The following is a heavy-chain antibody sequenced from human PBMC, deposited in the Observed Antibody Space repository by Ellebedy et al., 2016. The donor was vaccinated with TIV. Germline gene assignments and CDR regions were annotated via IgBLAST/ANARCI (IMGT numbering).Heavy chain of an antibody. CDR3: ARPSLYSWVFES. V-gene: IGHV4-59*01. D-gene: IGHD2-2*02. CDR1: GGPISSYY. CDR2: IYHSGST. J-gene: IGHJ4*02. Sequence: SETLSLTCTVSGGPISSYYWRWIRQSPGKGLEWIGYIYHSGSTNYNPSLKSRVTISVDTSKNQFSLNLSSVTAADTAVYYCARPSLYSWVFESWGQGTLVTVSS.